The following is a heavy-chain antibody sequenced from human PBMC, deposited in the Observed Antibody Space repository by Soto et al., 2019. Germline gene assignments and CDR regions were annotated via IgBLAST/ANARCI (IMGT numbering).Heavy chain of an antibody. CDR3: ARCIVATMGSWFDP. Sequence: PSETLSLTCAVYGGSFSGYYWSWIRQHPGKGLEWIGYIYYSGSTYYNPSLKSRVTISVDTSKNQFSLKLSSVTAADTAVYYCARCIVATMGSWFDPWGQGXLVTVYS. CDR1: GGSFSGYY. V-gene: IGHV4-31*11. CDR2: IYYSGST. D-gene: IGHD5-12*01. J-gene: IGHJ5*02.